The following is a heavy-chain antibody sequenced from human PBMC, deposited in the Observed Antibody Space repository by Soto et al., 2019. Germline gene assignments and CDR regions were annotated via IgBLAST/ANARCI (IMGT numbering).Heavy chain of an antibody. CDR2: IIPTFTTVIIPIFGTP. D-gene: IGHD6-19*01. Sequence: VKVSCTSAGGPIRKSAINWVRQAKGQLLEWMGGIIPTFTTVIIPIFGTPTYAQNFQGRVTITADESTSTAYMELSSLRSDDTAVYYCARDVLVGDSSGWHSYRNSVGGMDGWGQGTTVTFSS. CDR1: GGPIRKSA. J-gene: IGHJ6*02. CDR3: ARDVLVGDSSGWHSYRNSVGGMDG. V-gene: IGHV1-69*01.